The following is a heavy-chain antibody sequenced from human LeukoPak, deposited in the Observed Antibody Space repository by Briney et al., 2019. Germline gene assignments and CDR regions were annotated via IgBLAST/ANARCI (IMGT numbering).Heavy chain of an antibody. D-gene: IGHD6-13*01. CDR1: GGTFSSYA. CDR2: IIPIFGTA. J-gene: IGHJ4*02. V-gene: IGHV1-69*05. Sequence: SVKVSCKASGGTFSSYAISWVRQAPGQGLEWMGGIIPIFGTANYAQKFQGRVTITTDESTSTAYMELSSLRSEDTAVYYCARDRGYSSSWYDYWGQGTLATVSS. CDR3: ARDRGYSSSWYDY.